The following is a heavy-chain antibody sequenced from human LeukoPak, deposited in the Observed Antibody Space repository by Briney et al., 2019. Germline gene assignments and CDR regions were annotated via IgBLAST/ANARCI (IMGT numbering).Heavy chain of an antibody. D-gene: IGHD3-10*01. Sequence: ASVKVSCKASGYTFTSYDISWVRQAPGQGLEWLGWISAYNGNTNYAQKLQGRVTMTTDTSTSTAYMELRSLRSDDTAVYYCARARLDYGSGNNWSDPWGQGTLVTVSS. CDR3: ARARLDYGSGNNWSDP. V-gene: IGHV1-18*01. J-gene: IGHJ5*02. CDR1: GYTFTSYD. CDR2: ISAYNGNT.